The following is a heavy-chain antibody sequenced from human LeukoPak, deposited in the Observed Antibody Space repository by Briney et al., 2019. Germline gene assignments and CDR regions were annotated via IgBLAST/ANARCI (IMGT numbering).Heavy chain of an antibody. V-gene: IGHV3-30-3*01. CDR3: ARDITPYSSSGYYHLGY. CDR1: GFTFSSYA. Sequence: PGGSLRLSCAASGFTFSSYAMHWVRQAPGKGLEWVAVISYDGSNKYYADSVKGRFTISRDNSKNTLYLQMYSLRAEDTAVYYCARDITPYSSSGYYHLGYWGQGTLVTVSS. D-gene: IGHD6-13*01. J-gene: IGHJ4*02. CDR2: ISYDGSNK.